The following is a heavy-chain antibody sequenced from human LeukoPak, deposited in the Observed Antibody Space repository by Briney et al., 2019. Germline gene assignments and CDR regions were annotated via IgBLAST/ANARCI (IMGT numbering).Heavy chain of an antibody. CDR1: GYTFTGYY. CDR2: INPNSGGT. V-gene: IGHV1-2*02. J-gene: IGHJ4*02. D-gene: IGHD5-12*01. Sequence: ASVKVSCKAPGYTFTGYYMHWVRQAPGQGLEWMGWINPNSGGTNYAQKFQGRVTMTRDTSISTAYMELSRLRSDDTAVYYCARALYSGYDFLGYWGQGTLVTVSS. CDR3: ARALYSGYDFLGY.